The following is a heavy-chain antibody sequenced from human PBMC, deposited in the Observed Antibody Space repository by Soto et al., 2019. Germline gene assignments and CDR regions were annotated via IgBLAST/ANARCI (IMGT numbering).Heavy chain of an antibody. CDR1: GYTFTSYA. D-gene: IGHD1-26*01. V-gene: IGHV1-3*01. CDR3: WRFHSGSYSVDYFDY. Sequence: ASVKVSCKASGYTFTSYAMHWVRQAPGQRLEWMGWINAGNGNTKYSQKFQGRVTITRDTSASTAYMELSSLRSEDTAVYYCWRFHSGSYSVDYFDYWGQGTLVTVSS. CDR2: INAGNGNT. J-gene: IGHJ4*01.